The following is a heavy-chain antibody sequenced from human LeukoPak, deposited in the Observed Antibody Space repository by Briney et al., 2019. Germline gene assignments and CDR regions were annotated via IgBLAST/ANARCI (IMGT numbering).Heavy chain of an antibody. V-gene: IGHV4-38-2*02. Sequence: SETLSLTCTVSGYSISSGYYWGWIRQPPGEGLEWIGRIYHSGSTYYNPSLKSRVTISVDTSKNHVSLKLSSVTAADTAVYYCARERIAAAGTHRDYWGQGTLVTVSS. D-gene: IGHD6-13*01. CDR2: IYHSGST. CDR1: GYSISSGYY. J-gene: IGHJ4*02. CDR3: ARERIAAAGTHRDY.